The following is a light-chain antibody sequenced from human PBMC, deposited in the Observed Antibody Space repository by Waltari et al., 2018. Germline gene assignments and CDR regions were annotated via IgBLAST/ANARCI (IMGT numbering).Light chain of an antibody. CDR2: EVN. V-gene: IGLV2-23*02. J-gene: IGLJ2*01. CDR3: CSYAGSTTWL. Sequence: QSALTQPASVSGSPGQLITISCTGSNSDVGHYNLVSWYQQHPGKAPKLLLYEVNQRPSGVSSRFSGSKSGITASLTISGLQAEDEADFYCCSYAGSTTWLFGGGTRLTVL. CDR1: NSDVGHYNL.